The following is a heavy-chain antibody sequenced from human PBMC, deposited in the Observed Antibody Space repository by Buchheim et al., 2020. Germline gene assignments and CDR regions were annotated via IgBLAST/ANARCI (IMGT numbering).Heavy chain of an antibody. D-gene: IGHD3-9*01. CDR3: ARTYYDILTGYYASMDV. J-gene: IGHJ6*02. CDR2: IRYDGSNK. CDR1: GFTFSSYG. Sequence: QVQLVESGGGVVQPGRSLRLSCAASGFTFSSYGMHWVRQAPGKGLEWVAVIRYDGSNKYYADSVKGRFTISRDNSKNTLYLQMNSLKAEDTAVYCCARTYYDILTGYYASMDVWGQGTT. V-gene: IGHV3-33*01.